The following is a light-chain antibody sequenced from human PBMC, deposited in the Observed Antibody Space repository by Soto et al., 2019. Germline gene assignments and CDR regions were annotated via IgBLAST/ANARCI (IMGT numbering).Light chain of an antibody. J-gene: IGKJ5*01. CDR1: ESISRH. V-gene: IGKV1-39*01. CDR3: QQDYSTLAT. Sequence: DIQMSQSPSSLSASVGDRVTITCRAAESISRHLNWYQQKPGRAPDLLIYAASTLQNGVPSRFTGSGSGTEFTLTISGLQLEDFATYYCQQDYSTLATFGQGTRLEIK. CDR2: AAS.